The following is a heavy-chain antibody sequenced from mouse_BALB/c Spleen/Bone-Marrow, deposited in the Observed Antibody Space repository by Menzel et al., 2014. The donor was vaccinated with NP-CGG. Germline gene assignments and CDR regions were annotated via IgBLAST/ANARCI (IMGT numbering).Heavy chain of an antibody. CDR2: FHPFNDDT. V-gene: IGHV1-47*01. J-gene: IGHJ4*01. CDR3: ARKGPRNAMDY. CDR1: GYTFTTYP. D-gene: IGHD3-3*01. Sequence: VQLQQSGAELVKPGASVKMSCKALGYTFTTYPIEWMKQNHGKSLEWIGNFHPFNDDTKYNEKFKDKAKLTVEKSSSTVYLEVSRLTSDDSAIYYCARKGPRNAMDYWGQGTSVTVSS.